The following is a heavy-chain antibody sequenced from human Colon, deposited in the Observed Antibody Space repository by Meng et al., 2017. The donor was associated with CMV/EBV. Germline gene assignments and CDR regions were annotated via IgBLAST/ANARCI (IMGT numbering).Heavy chain of an antibody. CDR3: AVIVPATDYSYGTDV. D-gene: IGHD2-15*01. J-gene: IGHJ6*02. V-gene: IGHV1-8*01. CDR1: GYPFTNYN. CDR2: MNPNNGET. Sequence: ASVKVSCKASGYPFTNYNINWVRQATGQGLEWMGWMNPNNGETGFGQKFQGRITMTRDTSISTAYLELSSLKSEDTALYFCAVIVPATDYSYGTDVWGQGTTVTVSS.